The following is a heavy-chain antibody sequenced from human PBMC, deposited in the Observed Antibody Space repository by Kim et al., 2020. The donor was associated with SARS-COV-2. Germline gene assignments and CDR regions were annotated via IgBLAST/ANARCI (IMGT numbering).Heavy chain of an antibody. J-gene: IGHJ4*02. CDR3: AREASVLRYFDWPDPVL. CDR1: GYTFTSYA. D-gene: IGHD3-9*01. V-gene: IGHV7-4-1*02. Sequence: GSVKVSCKASGYTFTSYAMNWVRQAPGQGLEWMGWINTNTGNPTYAQGFTGRFVFSLDTSVSTAYLQISSLKAEDTAVYYCAREASVLRYFDWPDPVLWGQGTLVTVSS. CDR2: INTNTGNP.